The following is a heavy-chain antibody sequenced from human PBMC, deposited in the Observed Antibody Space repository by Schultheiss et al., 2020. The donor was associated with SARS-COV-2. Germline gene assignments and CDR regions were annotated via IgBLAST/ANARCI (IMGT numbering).Heavy chain of an antibody. CDR1: GFTFSSYS. Sequence: GGSLRLSCAASGFTFSSYSMNWVRQAPGKGLEWVSYISSSGSTIYYADSVKGRFTISRDNAKNSLYLQMNSLRAEDTAVYYCTRLVGATSDHDYWGQGTLVTVSS. J-gene: IGHJ4*02. V-gene: IGHV3-48*04. D-gene: IGHD1-26*01. CDR2: ISSSGSTI. CDR3: TRLVGATSDHDY.